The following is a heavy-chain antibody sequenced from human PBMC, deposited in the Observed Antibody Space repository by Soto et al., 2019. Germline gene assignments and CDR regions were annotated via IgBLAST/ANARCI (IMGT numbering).Heavy chain of an antibody. Sequence: GGSLRLSCAASGFTFSSYAMSWVRQAPGKGLEWVSAISGSGGSTYYADSVKGRFTISRDNSKNTLYLQMNSLRAEDTAVYYCAKGGGPLWFGELFPFDYWGQGTLVTVSS. CDR2: ISGSGGST. V-gene: IGHV3-23*01. CDR3: AKGGGPLWFGELFPFDY. J-gene: IGHJ4*02. D-gene: IGHD3-10*01. CDR1: GFTFSSYA.